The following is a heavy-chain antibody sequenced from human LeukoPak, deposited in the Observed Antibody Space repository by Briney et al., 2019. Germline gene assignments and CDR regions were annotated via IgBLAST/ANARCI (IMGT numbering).Heavy chain of an antibody. V-gene: IGHV1-18*01. Sequence: ASVKVSCEASGYTFTSYGISWVRQAPGQGLEWMGCIKGDNGNTNYAQNLQGRITMTADTSTSTAYMEVRSLRSDDTAVYYCARLDYYGSGRPGWFDPWGQGTLVTVSS. CDR3: ARLDYYGSGRPGWFDP. CDR2: IKGDNGNT. D-gene: IGHD3-10*01. CDR1: GYTFTSYG. J-gene: IGHJ5*02.